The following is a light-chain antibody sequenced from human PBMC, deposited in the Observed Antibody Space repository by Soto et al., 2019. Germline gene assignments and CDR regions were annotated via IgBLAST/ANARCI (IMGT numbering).Light chain of an antibody. CDR1: SGSVSTSYY. J-gene: IGLJ7*01. V-gene: IGLV8-61*01. CDR2: STN. CDR3: VLYMGSGIWV. Sequence: QTVVTQEPSFSVSPGGTVTLTCGLSSGSVSTSYYPSWYQQTPGQAPRTLIYSTNTRSSGVPDRFSGSILGNKAALTITGAEADDESDYSCVLYMGSGIWVFGGGTPLTVL.